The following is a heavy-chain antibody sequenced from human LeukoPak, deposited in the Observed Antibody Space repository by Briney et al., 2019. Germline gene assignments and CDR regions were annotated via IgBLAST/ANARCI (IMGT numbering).Heavy chain of an antibody. CDR3: ARGSAQPAHFDY. V-gene: IGHV4-59*12. D-gene: IGHD1-14*01. J-gene: IGHJ4*02. CDR1: GGSISSYY. Sequence: SETLSLTCTVSGGSISSYYWSWIRQPPGKGLEWIGYIYYSGSTYYNPSLKSRVTISVDTSKNQFSLKLSSVTAADTAVYYCARGSAQPAHFDYWGQGTLVTVSS. CDR2: IYYSGST.